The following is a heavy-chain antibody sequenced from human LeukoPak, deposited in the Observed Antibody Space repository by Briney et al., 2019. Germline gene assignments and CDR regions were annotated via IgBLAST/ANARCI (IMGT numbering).Heavy chain of an antibody. CDR1: GFTFSSYD. CDR3: AKDSYDSSGYSYFDY. Sequence: GGSLRLSCAASGFTFSSYDMSWVGQAPGKGLEWVSAISGSGGSTYYADSVKGRFTISRDNSKNTLYLQMNSLRAEDTAVYYCAKDSYDSSGYSYFDYWGQGTLVTVSS. J-gene: IGHJ4*02. D-gene: IGHD3-22*01. V-gene: IGHV3-23*01. CDR2: ISGSGGST.